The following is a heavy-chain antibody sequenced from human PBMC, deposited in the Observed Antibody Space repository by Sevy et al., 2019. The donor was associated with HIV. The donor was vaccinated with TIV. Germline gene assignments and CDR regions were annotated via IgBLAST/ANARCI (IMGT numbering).Heavy chain of an antibody. Sequence: GGSLRLSCAASGFNFSSYDMHWVRQATGKGLEWVSAIGTAGDTYYPGTVKGRFTISRENAKNSLYLQMNSLRAGDTAVYDCASVKPYYYGSGSYPSGRYYYYGMDVWGQGSTVTVSS. CDR2: IGTAGDT. J-gene: IGHJ6*02. V-gene: IGHV3-13*01. CDR3: ASVKPYYYGSGSYPSGRYYYYGMDV. D-gene: IGHD3-10*01. CDR1: GFNFSSYD.